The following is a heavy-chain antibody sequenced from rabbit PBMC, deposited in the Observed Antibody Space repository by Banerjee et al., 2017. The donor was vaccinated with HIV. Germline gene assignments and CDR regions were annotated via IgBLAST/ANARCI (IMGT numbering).Heavy chain of an antibody. CDR1: GFILCGYW. Sequence: QSLEEYGGGLVQPDGSLKLSCKASGFILCGYWMGWVRQAPGKGLEWIACIYTGSNGYTYDAGGEKRRFTITTASSTMVIQQMSRMTAADTATYCCARGYAGSSWGWDLWGPGTLVTVS. V-gene: IGHV1S40*01. CDR3: ARGYAGSSWGWDL. CDR2: IYTGSNGYT. J-gene: IGHJ4*01. D-gene: IGHD4-2*01.